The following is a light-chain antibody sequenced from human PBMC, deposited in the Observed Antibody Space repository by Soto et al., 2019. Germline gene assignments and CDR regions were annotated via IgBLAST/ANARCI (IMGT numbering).Light chain of an antibody. CDR2: GAS. Sequence: EIVLTQSPGTLSLSPGERATLSCRASQSVSSSYLAWYQQKPGQAPRLLIYGASSRATGIPDRFSGSGSGTDFTLTISRLEPEDFAVYYCQQRADWPITFGPGTKVDIK. V-gene: IGKV3D-20*02. J-gene: IGKJ3*01. CDR1: QSVSSSY. CDR3: QQRADWPIT.